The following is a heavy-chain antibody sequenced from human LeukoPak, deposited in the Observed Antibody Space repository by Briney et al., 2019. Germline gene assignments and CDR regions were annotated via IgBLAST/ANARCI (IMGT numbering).Heavy chain of an antibody. D-gene: IGHD5-18*01. V-gene: IGHV1-69*06. J-gene: IGHJ5*02. CDR3: ARRASGYSYGTKNNWFDP. CDR1: GGTFSSYA. Sequence: SVKVSCKASGGTFSSYAISWVRQAPGQGLEWMGGIIPIFGTANYAQKFQGRVTITADKSTSTAYMELSSLRSEDTAVYYCARRASGYSYGTKNNWFDPWGQGTLVTVSS. CDR2: IIPIFGTA.